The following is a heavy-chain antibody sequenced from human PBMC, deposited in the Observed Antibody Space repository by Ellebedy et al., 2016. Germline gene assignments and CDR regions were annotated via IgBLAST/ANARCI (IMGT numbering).Heavy chain of an antibody. CDR1: GFTFSSYA. CDR2: TSGGST. D-gene: IGHD5-12*01. CDR3: AKDSGSPRSFWDY. V-gene: IGHV3-23*01. J-gene: IGHJ4*02. Sequence: GGSLRLXCAASGFTFSSYAMSWVRQAPGKGLEWVSATSGGSTYYADSVKGRFTISRDDSKNTLYLQINSLRAEDTAVYYCAKDSGSPRSFWDYWGQGTLVTVSS.